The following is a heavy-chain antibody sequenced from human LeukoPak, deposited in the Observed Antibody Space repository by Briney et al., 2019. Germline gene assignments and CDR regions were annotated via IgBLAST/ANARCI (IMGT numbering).Heavy chain of an antibody. D-gene: IGHD3-3*01. CDR1: GFTFSSYA. J-gene: IGHJ4*02. V-gene: IGHV3-23*01. CDR2: ISGSGGST. Sequence: GGSLRLSCAASGFTFSSYAMSWVRQAPGKGLEWVSAISGSGGSTYYADSVKGRFTISRDNSKNTLYLQMNSLRAEDTAVYYCAKVSNYDFWSGYFGYWGQGTLVTVSS. CDR3: AKVSNYDFWSGYFGY.